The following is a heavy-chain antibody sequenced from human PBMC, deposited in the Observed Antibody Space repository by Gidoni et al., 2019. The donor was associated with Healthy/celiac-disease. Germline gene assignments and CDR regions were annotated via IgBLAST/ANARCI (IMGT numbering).Heavy chain of an antibody. CDR2: ISYDGSNK. D-gene: IGHD2-2*01. J-gene: IGHJ6*02. V-gene: IGHV3-30-3*01. CDR1: GFTFSSYA. Sequence: QVQLVESGGGVVQLGRSLRLSWAASGFTFSSYAMHWVRQAPGKGLEWVAVISYDGSNKYYADSVKGRFTISRDNSKNTLYLQMNSLRAEDTAVYYCARDSGSPAAIKDYYYGMDVWGQGTTVTVSS. CDR3: ARDSGSPAAIKDYYYGMDV.